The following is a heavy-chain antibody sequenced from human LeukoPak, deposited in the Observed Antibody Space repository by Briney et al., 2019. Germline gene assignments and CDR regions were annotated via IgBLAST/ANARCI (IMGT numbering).Heavy chain of an antibody. CDR2: ISSSSSTI. CDR1: GFTFSSYS. D-gene: IGHD3-22*01. CDR3: ARSVWEDSSGYQS. Sequence: GGSLRLSCAASGFTFSSYSMNWVRQAPGKGLEWVSYISSSSSTIYYADSVKGRFTFSRDNAKNSLYLQMNSLRAEDTAVYYCARSVWEDSSGYQSWGQGTLVTVSS. J-gene: IGHJ4*02. V-gene: IGHV3-48*04.